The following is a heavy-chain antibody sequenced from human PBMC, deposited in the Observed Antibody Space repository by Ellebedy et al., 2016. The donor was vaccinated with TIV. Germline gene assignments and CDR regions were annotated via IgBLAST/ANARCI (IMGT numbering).Heavy chain of an antibody. CDR3: AGEGDYGGNSGGGDY. Sequence: AASVKVSCKASGGTFSSYAISWVRQAPGQGLEWMGGIIPIFGTANYAQKFQGRVTITADESTSTADMELSSLRSEDTAVYYCAGEGDYGGNSGGGDYWGQGTLVTVSS. CDR1: GGTFSSYA. D-gene: IGHD4-23*01. J-gene: IGHJ4*02. V-gene: IGHV1-69*13. CDR2: IIPIFGTA.